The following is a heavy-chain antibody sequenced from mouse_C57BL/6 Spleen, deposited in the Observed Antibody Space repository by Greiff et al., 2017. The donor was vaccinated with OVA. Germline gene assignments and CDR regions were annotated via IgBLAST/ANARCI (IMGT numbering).Heavy chain of an antibody. CDR1: GFSLTSYG. V-gene: IGHV2-5*01. J-gene: IGHJ1*03. CDR3: AKTDGSSFSYWYFDV. CDR2: IWRGGST. D-gene: IGHD1-1*01. Sequence: QVQLQQSGPGLVQPSQSLSITCTVSGFSLTSYGVHWVRQSPGKGLEWLGVIWRGGSTDYNAAFMSRLSITKDNSKSQVFFKMNSLQADDTAIYYCAKTDGSSFSYWYFDVWGTGTTVTVSS.